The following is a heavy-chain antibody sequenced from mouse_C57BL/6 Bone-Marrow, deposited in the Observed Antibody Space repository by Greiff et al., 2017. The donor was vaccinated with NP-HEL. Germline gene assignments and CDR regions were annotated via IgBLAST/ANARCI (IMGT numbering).Heavy chain of an antibody. CDR3: ARSGYYGSRYYYAMDY. CDR1: GYTFTSYW. Sequence: QAQLQQPGAELVRPGSSVKLSCKASGYTFTSYWMHWVKQRPIQGLEWIGNIDPSDSETHYNQKFKDKATLTVDKSSSTAYMQLSSLTSEDSAVYYCARSGYYGSRYYYAMDYWGQGTSVTVSS. D-gene: IGHD1-1*01. CDR2: IDPSDSET. V-gene: IGHV1-52*01. J-gene: IGHJ4*01.